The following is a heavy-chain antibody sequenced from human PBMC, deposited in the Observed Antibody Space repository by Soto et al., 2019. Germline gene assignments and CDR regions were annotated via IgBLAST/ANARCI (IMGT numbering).Heavy chain of an antibody. J-gene: IGHJ4*02. V-gene: IGHV1-69*13. CDR3: ARDEYSGYDSPLHFDY. CDR1: GGTFSSYA. D-gene: IGHD5-12*01. Sequence: SVKVSCKASGGTFSSYAISWVRQAPGQGLEWMGGIIPIFGTANYAQKFQGRVTITADESTSTAYMELSSLGSEDTAVYYCARDEYSGYDSPLHFDYWGQGTLVTVSS. CDR2: IIPIFGTA.